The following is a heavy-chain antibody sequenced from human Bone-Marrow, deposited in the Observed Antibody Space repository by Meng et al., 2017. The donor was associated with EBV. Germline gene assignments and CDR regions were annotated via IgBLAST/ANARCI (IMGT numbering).Heavy chain of an antibody. CDR3: ARAHRERYSYYFDY. CDR2: IIPIFGTA. CDR1: GGTFSSYA. J-gene: IGHJ4*02. V-gene: IGHV1-69*06. Sequence: QLGQSGAEVKKPGYSVTVTSKASGGTFSSYANSWGQQSPVQGLEWMGWIIPIFGTANYAQKFQGRVTITADKSTSTAYMELSSLRSEDTAVYYCARAHRERYSYYFDYWGQGTLVTVSS. D-gene: IGHD1-1*01.